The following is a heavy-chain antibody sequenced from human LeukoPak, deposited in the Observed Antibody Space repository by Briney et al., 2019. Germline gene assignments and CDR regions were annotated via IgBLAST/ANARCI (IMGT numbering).Heavy chain of an antibody. Sequence: PGGSLRLSCAASGFTLRSYTMNWVRQPPGKGLEWVSSITSSSNYMFYADSVKGRFTISRDNAKNSLYLQMNSLRAEDTAVYYCARDSKLVPNWFDPWGQGTLVTVSS. J-gene: IGHJ5*02. CDR1: GFTLRSYT. D-gene: IGHD2-8*01. V-gene: IGHV3-21*01. CDR2: ITSSSNYM. CDR3: ARDSKLVPNWFDP.